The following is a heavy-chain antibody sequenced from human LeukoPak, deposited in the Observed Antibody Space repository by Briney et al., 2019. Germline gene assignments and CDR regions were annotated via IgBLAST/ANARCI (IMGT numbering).Heavy chain of an antibody. CDR3: ARAGGYDSSGYYRNWFDP. Sequence: PSETLSLTCTVSGGSITSYYWSWIRHPAGKGPEWIGRINSSGSTNYNPSLKGRVTMSVDTSKNQFSLKLRSVTAADTAVYYCARAGGYDSSGYYRNWFDPWGQGTLVTVSS. CDR2: INSSGST. J-gene: IGHJ5*02. CDR1: GGSITSYY. D-gene: IGHD3-22*01. V-gene: IGHV4-4*07.